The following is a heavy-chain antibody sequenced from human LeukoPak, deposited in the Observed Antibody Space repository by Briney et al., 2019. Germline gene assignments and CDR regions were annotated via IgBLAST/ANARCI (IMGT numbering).Heavy chain of an antibody. CDR2: IHPEGNEK. V-gene: IGHV3-7*04. CDR3: ARGDAFSGDH. J-gene: IGHJ4*02. Sequence: GGSLRLSCAVSGFSFTNFWMSWVRQAPGRGLEWVANIHPEGNEKYHVESVKGRLTISRDNTKNLLFLQMNGLRVEDTAVYYCARGDAFSGDHWGQGTLVTVSS. CDR1: GFSFTNFW.